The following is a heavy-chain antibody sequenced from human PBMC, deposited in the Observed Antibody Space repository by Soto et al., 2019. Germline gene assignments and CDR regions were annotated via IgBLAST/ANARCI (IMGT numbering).Heavy chain of an antibody. V-gene: IGHV3-74*01. CDR3: AREPRQFVPAASYDAFDI. D-gene: IGHD2-2*01. J-gene: IGHJ3*02. CDR1: GFTFSSYW. CDR2: INSDGSST. Sequence: GGSLRLSCAASGFTFSSYWMHWVRQAPGKGLVWVSRINSDGSSTSYADSVKGRFTISRDNAKNTLYLQMNSLRAEDTAVYYCAREPRQFVPAASYDAFDIWGQGTMVTVSS.